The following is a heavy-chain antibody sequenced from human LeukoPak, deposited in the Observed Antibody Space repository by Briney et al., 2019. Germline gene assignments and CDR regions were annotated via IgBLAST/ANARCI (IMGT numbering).Heavy chain of an antibody. D-gene: IGHD1-26*01. J-gene: IGHJ4*02. Sequence: GESLQISCKGSGSSFTSYWIGWVRQMPGKGLEWMGIIYPGDSDTRYSPSFQGQVTISADKSISTAYLQWSSLKASDTAMYYCARALTSGWEHGHYFDYWGQGTLVTVSS. CDR1: GSSFTSYW. V-gene: IGHV5-51*01. CDR3: ARALTSGWEHGHYFDY. CDR2: IYPGDSDT.